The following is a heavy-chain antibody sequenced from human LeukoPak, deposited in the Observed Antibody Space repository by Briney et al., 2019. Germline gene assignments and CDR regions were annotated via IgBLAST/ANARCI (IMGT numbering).Heavy chain of an antibody. CDR3: ARGLRITMIVVVTHNWFDP. CDR1: GYTFTSYD. V-gene: IGHV1-8*01. J-gene: IGHJ5*02. D-gene: IGHD3-22*01. CDR2: MNPNSGNT. Sequence: ASVKVSCKASGYTFTSYDINWVRQATGQGLEWMGWMNPNSGNTGYAQKFQGRVTMTRNTSISTAYMELSSLRSEDTAVYYCARGLRITMIVVVTHNWFDPWGQGPLVTVSS.